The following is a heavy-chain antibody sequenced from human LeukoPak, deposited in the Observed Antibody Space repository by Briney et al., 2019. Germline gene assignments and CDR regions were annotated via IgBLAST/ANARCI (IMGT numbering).Heavy chain of an antibody. V-gene: IGHV1-2*02. J-gene: IGHJ6*03. CDR2: ITLHSGDT. CDR3: ARNGAALVKWTILYYYMDV. Sequence: ASVKVSCKASGDTLTVHYIHWVRQGPGQGLEWLGWITLHSGDTHYAQKFQGRVTMTRDTSTSTAYMELTRVRSDDTAIYYCARNGAALVKWTILYYYMDVWGKGTTVTISS. D-gene: IGHD5-18*01. CDR1: GDTLTVHY.